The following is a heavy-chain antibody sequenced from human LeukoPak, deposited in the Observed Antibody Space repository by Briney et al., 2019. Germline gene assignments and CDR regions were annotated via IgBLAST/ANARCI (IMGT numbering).Heavy chain of an antibody. D-gene: IGHD3-10*01. CDR3: ARRKKGPVWFGEPYYFDY. Sequence: SETLSLTCAVYGGSFSGYYWSWIRQPPGKGLEWIGEINHSGSTNYNPSLKSRVTISVDTSKNQFSLKLSSVTAADTAVYYCARRKKGPVWFGEPYYFDYWGQGTLVTVSS. J-gene: IGHJ4*02. CDR1: GGSFSGYY. CDR2: INHSGST. V-gene: IGHV4-34*01.